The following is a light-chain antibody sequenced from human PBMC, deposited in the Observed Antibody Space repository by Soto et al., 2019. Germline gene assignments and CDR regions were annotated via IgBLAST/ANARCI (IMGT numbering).Light chain of an antibody. CDR3: CSDAGSSSYV. J-gene: IGLJ1*01. CDR1: SSDVWSFNF. V-gene: IGLV2-23*02. Sequence: QSVLTQPASVSGSPGQSITISCTRPSSDVWSFNFVSWYQQHPDKAPQVLIYEVTKRPPGVSNRFSGSKSGNTASLTISGLQAYDEADYYCCSDAGSSSYVFGTGTKVTVL. CDR2: EVT.